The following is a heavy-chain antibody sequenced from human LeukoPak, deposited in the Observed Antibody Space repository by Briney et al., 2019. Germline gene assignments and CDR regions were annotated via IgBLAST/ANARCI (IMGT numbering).Heavy chain of an antibody. CDR2: INPNSGGT. D-gene: IGHD3-3*01. CDR3: AANYDFWSGSLY. Sequence: ASVKVSCKASGYTFTGYYMHWVRQAPGQGLEWMGWINPNSGGTNYAQKFQARVTMTRDTSISTAYVELSRLRSDDTAVYYCAANYDFWSGSLYWGQGPLVTVSS. CDR1: GYTFTGYY. V-gene: IGHV1-2*02. J-gene: IGHJ4*02.